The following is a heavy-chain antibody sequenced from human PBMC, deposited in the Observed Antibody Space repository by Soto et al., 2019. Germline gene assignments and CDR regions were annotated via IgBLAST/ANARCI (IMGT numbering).Heavy chain of an antibody. Sequence: GGSLRLSCAASGFTFIIYAMSWVRQAPGKGMEWVAAISYDGSDKNYTDSVKGRFTISADSPNNTLYLQMNSLRAEDTAVYYCAKAGDFSGSPFDNWGRGTMVTVSS. CDR1: GFTFIIYA. CDR2: ISYDGSDK. D-gene: IGHD5-12*01. CDR3: AKAGDFSGSPFDN. V-gene: IGHV3-30*18. J-gene: IGHJ4*01.